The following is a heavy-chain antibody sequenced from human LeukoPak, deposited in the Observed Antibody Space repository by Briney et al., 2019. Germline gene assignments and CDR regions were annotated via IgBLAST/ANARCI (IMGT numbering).Heavy chain of an antibody. CDR2: ISSSSSTI. CDR3: AREPSSGWLGRDY. J-gene: IGHJ4*02. CDR1: GFTFSSYE. Sequence: GGSLRLSCAASGFTFSSYEMNWVRQAPGKGLEWVSYISSSSSTIYYADSVKGRFTISRDNAKNSLYLQMNSLRDEDTAVYYCAREPSSGWLGRDYWGQGTLVTVSS. D-gene: IGHD6-19*01. V-gene: IGHV3-48*03.